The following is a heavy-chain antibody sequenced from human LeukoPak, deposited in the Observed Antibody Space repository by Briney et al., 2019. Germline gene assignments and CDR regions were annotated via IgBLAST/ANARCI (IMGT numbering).Heavy chain of an antibody. J-gene: IGHJ4*02. CDR3: APTYYDILTGYSPPGY. V-gene: IGHV1-2*02. D-gene: IGHD3-9*01. Sequence: ASVKVSCKASGYTFTGYYMHWVRQAPGQGLEWMGWINPNSGGTNYAQKFQGRVTMTRDTSISTAYMELSRLRSDDTAVYYCAPTYYDILTGYSPPGYWGQGTLVTVSS. CDR2: INPNSGGT. CDR1: GYTFTGYY.